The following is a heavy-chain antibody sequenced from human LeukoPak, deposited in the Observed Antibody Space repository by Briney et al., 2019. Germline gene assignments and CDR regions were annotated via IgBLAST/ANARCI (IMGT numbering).Heavy chain of an antibody. CDR2: IYYSGST. J-gene: IGHJ3*02. CDR3: ARHDPVISKIVGERAFDI. D-gene: IGHD3-22*01. V-gene: IGHV4-31*03. CDR1: GGSISSGGYY. Sequence: KPSQTLSLTCTVSGGSISSGGYYWSWIRQHPGKGLEWIGYIYYSGSTYYNPSLKSRVTISVDTSRDQFSLKLSSVTAADTALYYCARHDPVISKIVGERAFDIWGQGTMGTVSS.